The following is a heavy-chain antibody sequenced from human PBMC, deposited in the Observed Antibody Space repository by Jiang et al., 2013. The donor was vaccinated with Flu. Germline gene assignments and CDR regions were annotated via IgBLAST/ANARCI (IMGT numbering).Heavy chain of an antibody. CDR1: GFSLSTSGVG. CDR2: IYWNDDK. V-gene: IGHV2-5*01. CDR3: ALAWGGVLRLTQSLYFDY. D-gene: IGHD3-10*01. Sequence: KPTQTLTLTCTFSGFSLSTSGVGVGWIRQPPGKAPEWLALIYWNDDKRYSPSLKSRLTITKDTSKNQVVLTMTNMDPVDTATYYCALAWGGVLRLTQSLYFDYWGQGTLVTVSS. J-gene: IGHJ4*02.